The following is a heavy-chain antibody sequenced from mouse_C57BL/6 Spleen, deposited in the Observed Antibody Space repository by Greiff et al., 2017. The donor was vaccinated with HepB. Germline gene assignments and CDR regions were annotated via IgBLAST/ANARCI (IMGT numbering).Heavy chain of an antibody. CDR1: GFTFGSYA. V-gene: IGHV5-4*01. Sequence: DVMLVESGGGLVKPGGSLKLSCAASGFTFGSYAMSWVRQTPEKRLEWVATISDGGSYTYYPDNVKGRFTISRDNAKNNLYLQMSHLKSEDTAMYYCARDGYYSPWFAYWGQGTLVTVSA. CDR3: ARDGYYSPWFAY. J-gene: IGHJ3*01. CDR2: ISDGGSYT. D-gene: IGHD2-12*01.